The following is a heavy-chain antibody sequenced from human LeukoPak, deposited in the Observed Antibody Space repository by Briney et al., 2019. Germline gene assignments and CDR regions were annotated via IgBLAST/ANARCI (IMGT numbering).Heavy chain of an antibody. CDR2: IYYSGST. V-gene: IGHV4-39*01. J-gene: IGHJ6*03. CDR1: GGSISSSSYY. Sequence: KASETLSLTCTVSGGSISSSSYYWGWIRQPPGKGLEWIGSIYYSGSTYYNPSLKSRVTISVDTSENQFSLKLSSVTAADTAVYYCARSSVTTKPQRYYMDVWGKGTTVTVSS. CDR3: ARSSVTTKPQRYYMDV. D-gene: IGHD3-3*01.